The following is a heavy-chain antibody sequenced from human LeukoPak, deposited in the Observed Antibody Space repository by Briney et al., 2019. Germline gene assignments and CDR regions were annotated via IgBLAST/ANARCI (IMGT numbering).Heavy chain of an antibody. J-gene: IGHJ4*02. CDR1: GYTFTDYY. V-gene: IGHV1-2*02. Sequence: ASVKVSCKASGYTFTDYYMHWVRQAPGQGLEWMGWINPNSGGTNYAQKFQGRVTITRDTSISTAYMELRRLRSDDTAVYYCARGDMITFGGVIVPFDYWGQGTLVTVSS. CDR3: ARGDMITFGGVIVPFDY. D-gene: IGHD3-16*02. CDR2: INPNSGGT.